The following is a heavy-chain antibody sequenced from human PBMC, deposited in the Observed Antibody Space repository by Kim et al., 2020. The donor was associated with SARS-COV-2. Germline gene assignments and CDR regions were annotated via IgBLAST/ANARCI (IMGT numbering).Heavy chain of an antibody. Sequence: GGSLRLSCAASGFTFSSYAMSWVRQAPGKGLEWVSAISGSGGSTYYADSVKGRFTISRDNSKNTLYLQMNSLRAEDTAVYYCAKDIRMIVVVGALQHWGQGTLVTVSS. CDR2: ISGSGGST. CDR3: AKDIRMIVVVGALQH. V-gene: IGHV3-23*01. CDR1: GFTFSSYA. J-gene: IGHJ1*01. D-gene: IGHD2-15*01.